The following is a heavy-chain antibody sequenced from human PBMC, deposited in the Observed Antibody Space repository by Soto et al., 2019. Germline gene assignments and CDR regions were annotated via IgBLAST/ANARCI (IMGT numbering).Heavy chain of an antibody. Sequence: LRLSCAASGFTVSSNYMSWVRQAPGKGLEWVSVIYSGGSTYYADSVKGRFTISRDNSKNTLYLQMNSLRAEDTAVYYCASRKWELLPLGAFDIWGQGTMVTVSS. CDR1: GFTVSSNY. J-gene: IGHJ3*02. V-gene: IGHV3-53*01. CDR3: ASRKWELLPLGAFDI. CDR2: IYSGGST. D-gene: IGHD1-26*01.